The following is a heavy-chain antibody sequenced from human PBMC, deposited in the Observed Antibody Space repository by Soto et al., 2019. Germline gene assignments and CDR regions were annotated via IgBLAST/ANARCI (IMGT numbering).Heavy chain of an antibody. J-gene: IGHJ5*02. V-gene: IGHV1-18*01. Sequence: APVEVSCKGSGYTFSRYGISWVGQGPGQGLEWMGWLSAYNGNTNYAQKLQGRVTMTTDTSTSTAYMELRSLRSDDTAVYYCASAGPRLFDLWGQGTLVTVSS. CDR2: LSAYNGNT. CDR3: ASAGPRLFDL. CDR1: GYTFSRYG.